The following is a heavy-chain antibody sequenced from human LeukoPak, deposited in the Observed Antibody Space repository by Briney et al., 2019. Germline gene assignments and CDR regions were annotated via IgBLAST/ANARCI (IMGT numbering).Heavy chain of an antibody. CDR2: INHSGST. CDR3: ARFQVVVVPAAKGGVGWFDP. Sequence: SETLSLTCAVYGGSFSGYYWSWIRQPPGKGLEWIGAINHSGSTNYNPSLKSRVTISVDTSKNQFSLKLSSVTAADTAVYYCARFQVVVVPAAKGGVGWFDPWGQGTLVTVSS. CDR1: GGSFSGYY. J-gene: IGHJ5*02. V-gene: IGHV4-34*01. D-gene: IGHD2-2*01.